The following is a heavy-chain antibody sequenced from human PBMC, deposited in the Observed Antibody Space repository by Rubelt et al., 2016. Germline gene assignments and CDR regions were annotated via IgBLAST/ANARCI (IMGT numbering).Heavy chain of an antibody. V-gene: IGHV1-69*04. D-gene: IGHD3-10*01. Sequence: QVQLVQSGAEVKKPGASVKVSCKASGYTFTSYGISWVRQAPGQGLEWMGRIIPILGIANYARRFPGVFTITADKSTSTAYMELSSLRSEDTAVDYRARESGVPLWFLDYWGQGTLVSVSS. CDR3: ARESGVPLWFLDY. CDR1: GYTFTSYG. J-gene: IGHJ4*02. CDR2: IIPILGIA.